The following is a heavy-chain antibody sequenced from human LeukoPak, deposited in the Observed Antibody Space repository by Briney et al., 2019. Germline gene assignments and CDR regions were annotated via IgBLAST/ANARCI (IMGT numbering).Heavy chain of an antibody. CDR1: GGSISSYY. J-gene: IGHJ4*02. CDR2: IYTSGST. CDR3: ARQLDILTPIDY. Sequence: SETLSLTCTVSGGSISSYYWSWIRQPPGKGLEWIGNIYTSGSTNYNPSLKSRVTISVDTSKNQFSLKLSSVTAADTAVYYCARQLDILTPIDYWGQGTLVTVSS. V-gene: IGHV4-4*09. D-gene: IGHD3-9*01.